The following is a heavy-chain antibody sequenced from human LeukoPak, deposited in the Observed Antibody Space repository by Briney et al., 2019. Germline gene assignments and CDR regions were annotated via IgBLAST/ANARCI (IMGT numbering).Heavy chain of an antibody. Sequence: GGSLRLSCAASGFTFSRYWMHWVRQVPGKGLVWVSRINRDGSIISYADSVRGRLTISRDNAKNTLYLQMNGLRAEDTAVYYCARNGLGEWELLHVWGQGTLVTVPS. CDR3: ARNGLGEWELLHV. V-gene: IGHV3-74*01. CDR2: INRDGSII. CDR1: GFTFSRYW. D-gene: IGHD3-10*01. J-gene: IGHJ4*02.